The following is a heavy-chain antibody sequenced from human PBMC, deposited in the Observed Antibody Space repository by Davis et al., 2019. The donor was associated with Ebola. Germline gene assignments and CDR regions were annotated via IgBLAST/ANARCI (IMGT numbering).Heavy chain of an antibody. D-gene: IGHD5-18*01. V-gene: IGHV3-48*02. J-gene: IGHJ4*02. CDR3: ARDIYSYGYPNFAY. Sequence: ESLKISCAASGFTFSSYSMNWVRQAPGKGLEWVSYISSSSSTIYYADSVEGRFTISRHNAKNSLYLQMNSLRDEDTAVYYCARDIYSYGYPNFAYWGQGTLVTVSS. CDR2: ISSSSSTI. CDR1: GFTFSSYS.